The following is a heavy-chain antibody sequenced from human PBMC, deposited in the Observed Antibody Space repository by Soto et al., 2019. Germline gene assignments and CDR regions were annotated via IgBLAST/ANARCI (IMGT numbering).Heavy chain of an antibody. V-gene: IGHV4-34*01. CDR3: ARGARYYYGSGSYGIDY. CDR2: INHSGST. D-gene: IGHD3-10*01. Sequence: SETLSLTCAVYGGSFSGYYWSWIRQPPGKGLEWIGEINHSGSTNYNPSLKSRVTISVDTSKNQFSLKLSSVTAADTAVYYCARGARYYYGSGSYGIDYWGQGTLVTVYS. J-gene: IGHJ4*02. CDR1: GGSFSGYY.